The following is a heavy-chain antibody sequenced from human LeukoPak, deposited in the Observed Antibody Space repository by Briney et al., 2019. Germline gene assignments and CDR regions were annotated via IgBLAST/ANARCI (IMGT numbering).Heavy chain of an antibody. D-gene: IGHD1-14*01. Sequence: SETLSLTCTVSGGSISGSSYYWGWIRQPPGKGLEWIGSIYYSGSTYYNPSLKSRVTISVDTSKNQFSLRLNSVTAADTAVYYCARTYKFLEDYWGQGTLVTVSS. CDR2: IYYSGST. CDR3: ARTYKFLEDY. CDR1: GGSISGSSYY. J-gene: IGHJ4*02. V-gene: IGHV4-39*01.